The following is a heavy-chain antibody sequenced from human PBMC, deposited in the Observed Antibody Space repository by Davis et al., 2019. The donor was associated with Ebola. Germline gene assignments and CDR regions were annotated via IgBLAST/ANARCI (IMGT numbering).Heavy chain of an antibody. CDR2: ISAYNGNT. J-gene: IGHJ6*02. CDR1: GYTFTSYG. V-gene: IGHV1-18*01. Sequence: ASVKVSCKASGYTFTSYGISWVRQAPGQGLEWMGWISAYNGNTNYAQKLQGRVTMTTDTSTSTAYMKLRSLRSDDTAVYYCARITGGLRFLEWYYGMDVWGQGTTVIVS. CDR3: ARITGGLRFLEWYYGMDV. D-gene: IGHD3-3*01.